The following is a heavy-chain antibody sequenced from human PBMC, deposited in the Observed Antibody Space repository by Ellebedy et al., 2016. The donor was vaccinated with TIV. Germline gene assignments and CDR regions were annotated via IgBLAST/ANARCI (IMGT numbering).Heavy chain of an antibody. CDR3: ARDLDSSGLPYYCHY. CDR1: GFTFTRYA. J-gene: IGHJ4*02. D-gene: IGHD6-19*01. Sequence: GESLKISCAASGFTFTRYAMTWVRQVPGKGLEWVSSISNTGSSTFYADSVRGRFTISRDNSKNTLYLQMNSLRAEDTALYYCARDLDSSGLPYYCHYWGQGALVTVSS. CDR2: ISNTGSST. V-gene: IGHV3-23*01.